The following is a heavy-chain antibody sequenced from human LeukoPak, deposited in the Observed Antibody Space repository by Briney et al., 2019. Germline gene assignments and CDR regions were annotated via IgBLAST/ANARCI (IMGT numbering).Heavy chain of an antibody. CDR3: ARGRRGYSYGYDY. Sequence: SETLSLTCTVSGGSISSSSYYWGWIRQPPGKGLEWIGEINHSGSTNYNPSLKSRVTISVDTSKNQFSLKLSSVTAADTAVYYCARGRRGYSYGYDYWGQGTLVTVSS. D-gene: IGHD5-18*01. J-gene: IGHJ4*02. CDR1: GGSISSSSYY. CDR2: INHSGST. V-gene: IGHV4-39*07.